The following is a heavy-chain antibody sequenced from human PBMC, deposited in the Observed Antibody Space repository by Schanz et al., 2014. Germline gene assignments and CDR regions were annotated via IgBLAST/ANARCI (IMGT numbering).Heavy chain of an antibody. CDR2: MSGSGSTA. V-gene: IGHV3-23*04. CDR3: AKDLYNYGIFDS. CDR1: GFTFSSYG. J-gene: IGHJ5*01. D-gene: IGHD3-16*01. Sequence: EVQLVESGGGLVKPGGSLRLSCTASGFTFSSYGMHWVRQSPGKGLEWVSGMSGSGSTADYADSVKGRFTISRDNSRKTLYLQMNSLRADDTAVYYCAKDLYNYGIFDSWGQGTLVTVSS.